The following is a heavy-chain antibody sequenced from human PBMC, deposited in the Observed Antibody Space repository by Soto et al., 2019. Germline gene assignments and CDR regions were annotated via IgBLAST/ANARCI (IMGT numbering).Heavy chain of an antibody. D-gene: IGHD2-2*01. CDR3: AAPVPAATHSDYYDMDV. J-gene: IGHJ6*02. CDR1: VFTFTYYS. V-gene: IGHV3-23*01. Sequence: EVQLLESGGGLVKPGGSLRLSCVASSVFTFTYYSMCWVRHAPGKGLEWVAHISGRGDTPYYADSVKGRFTISRDNFKSSLYLQMKSLRADDTAVYYCAAPVPAATHSDYYDMDVWGQGTTVPVSS. CDR2: ISGRGDTP.